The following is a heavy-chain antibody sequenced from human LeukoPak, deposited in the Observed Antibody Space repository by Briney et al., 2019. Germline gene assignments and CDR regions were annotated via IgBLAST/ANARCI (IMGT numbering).Heavy chain of an antibody. CDR1: GYTFTSYG. CDR2: INAGNGNT. D-gene: IGHD2-2*02. V-gene: IGHV1-18*04. Sequence: ASVKVSCKASGYTFTSYGISWVRQAPGQGLEWMGWINAGNGNTKYSQKFQGRVTITRDTSASTAYMELSSLRSEDTAVYYCARPKYRLLYCFGYWGQGTLVTVSS. CDR3: ARPKYRLLYCFGY. J-gene: IGHJ4*02.